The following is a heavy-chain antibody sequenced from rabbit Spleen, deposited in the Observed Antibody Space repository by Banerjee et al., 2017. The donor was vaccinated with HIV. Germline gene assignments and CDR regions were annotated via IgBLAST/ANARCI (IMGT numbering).Heavy chain of an antibody. D-gene: IGHD8-1*01. J-gene: IGHJ6*01. Sequence: QQQLEESGGGLVKPEGSLTLTCTASGFSFSEKEVMCWVRQAPGKGLEWIACINIVTGKDVYATWAKGRFIMSRTSSTTVTLQVTRLTAADTATYFCARDSGSSFSSYGMDLWGQGTLVTVS. V-gene: IGHV1S45*01. CDR2: INIVTGKD. CDR3: ARDSGSSFSSYGMDL. CDR1: GFSFSEKEV.